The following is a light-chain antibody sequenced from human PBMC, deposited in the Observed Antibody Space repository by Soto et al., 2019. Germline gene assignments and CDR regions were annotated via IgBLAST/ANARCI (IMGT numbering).Light chain of an antibody. CDR3: QQRNTWPPIT. CDR2: GAS. J-gene: IGKJ5*01. CDR1: RSVRSTY. V-gene: IGKV3D-20*02. Sequence: EIVMTQSPVTLSVSPGERATLSCRASRSVRSTYLAWYQQKPGQAPRLLIFGASRRASGVPARFSGSGSGTDFTLTISSLEPEDFALYYCQQRNTWPPITFGQGTRLEIK.